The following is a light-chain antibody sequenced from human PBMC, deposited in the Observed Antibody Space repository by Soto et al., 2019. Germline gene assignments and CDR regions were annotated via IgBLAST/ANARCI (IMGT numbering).Light chain of an antibody. V-gene: IGKV3-20*01. CDR1: QSVSINH. Sequence: EIVLTQSPGTLSLSPGERATRSCRASQSVSINHLAWYQQKRRQPPRLLIYGASSRATGTPGRFSGSGSGTDFTLTITRLEPEDFAVYYCQQYGSSPQTFGQGTKVDIK. CDR2: GAS. J-gene: IGKJ1*01. CDR3: QQYGSSPQT.